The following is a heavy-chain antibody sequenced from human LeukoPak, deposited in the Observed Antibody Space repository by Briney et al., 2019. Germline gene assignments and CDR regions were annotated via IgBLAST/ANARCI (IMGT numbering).Heavy chain of an antibody. CDR3: ARWRTYSPPMDV. D-gene: IGHD3-16*01. J-gene: IGHJ6*04. CDR2: ISYDGSNK. CDR1: GFTFSSYA. Sequence: GGSLRLSCAASGFTFSSYAMHWVRQAPGKGLEWVAVISYDGSNKYYADSVKGRFTISRDNPKNTLYLQMNSLRAEDTAVYYCARWRTYSPPMDVWGKGTTVTVSS. V-gene: IGHV3-30*04.